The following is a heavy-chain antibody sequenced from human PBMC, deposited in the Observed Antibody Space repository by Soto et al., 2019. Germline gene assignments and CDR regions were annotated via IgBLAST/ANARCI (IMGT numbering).Heavy chain of an antibody. J-gene: IGHJ5*02. Sequence: GGSLRLSCVASGFTFSSYAMSWVRQAPGKGLEWVSAISGGGGTAYYADSVKGRFTIPRDNSKNTLYLQMTSLRAEDTAVYYCAKLDCSSTTCYTGGSWFDPWGQGTLVTVSS. V-gene: IGHV3-23*01. CDR3: AKLDCSSTTCYTGGSWFDP. D-gene: IGHD2-2*02. CDR1: GFTFSSYA. CDR2: ISGGGGTA.